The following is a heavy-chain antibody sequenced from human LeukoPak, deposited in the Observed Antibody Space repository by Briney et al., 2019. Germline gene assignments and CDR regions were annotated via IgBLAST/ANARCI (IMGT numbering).Heavy chain of an antibody. CDR3: ARDSGPRYGDY. CDR2: IYISGST. Sequence: PSETLSLTCTVSGDSISSGSYHWRWIRQPAGKGLEWIVRIYISGSTNYNPSLKSRVTISADTSKNQFSLNLTSVTAADTAVYYCARDSGPRYGDYWGQGTLVTVSS. D-gene: IGHD2-15*01. J-gene: IGHJ4*02. V-gene: IGHV4-61*02. CDR1: GDSISSGSYH.